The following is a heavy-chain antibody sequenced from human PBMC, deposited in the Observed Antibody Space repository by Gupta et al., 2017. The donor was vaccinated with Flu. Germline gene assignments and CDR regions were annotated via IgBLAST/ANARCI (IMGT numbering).Heavy chain of an antibody. Sequence: EVQLVESGGDLVKPGGSLRLSCAASGFSFNNAWMFWVRQAPGKGLEWVGRIKSKSDGGTTDYAAPVKGRFTIARDDSKNTLYLQRNSLKTEDTAVYYCTSRYCNGGSCYPDYYYAMDVWGQGTTVTVSS. D-gene: IGHD2-15*01. CDR1: GFSFNNAW. V-gene: IGHV3-15*01. J-gene: IGHJ6*02. CDR3: TSRYCNGGSCYPDYYYAMDV. CDR2: IKSKSDGGTT.